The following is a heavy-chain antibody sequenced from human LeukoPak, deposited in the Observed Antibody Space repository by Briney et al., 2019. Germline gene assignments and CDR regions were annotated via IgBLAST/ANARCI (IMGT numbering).Heavy chain of an antibody. CDR3: ARDLSIAAAANLYDAFDI. D-gene: IGHD6-13*01. V-gene: IGHV1-18*01. CDR2: ISAYNGNT. Sequence: ASVKVSCKASGYTFTSYGISWVRQAPGQGLEWMGWISAYNGNTNYAQKLQGRVTMTTGTSTSTAYMELRSLRSDDTAVYYCARDLSIAAAANLYDAFDIWGQGTMVTVSS. J-gene: IGHJ3*02. CDR1: GYTFTSYG.